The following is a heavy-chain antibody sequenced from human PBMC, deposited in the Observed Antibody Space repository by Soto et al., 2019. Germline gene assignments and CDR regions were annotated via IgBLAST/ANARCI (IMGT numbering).Heavy chain of an antibody. D-gene: IGHD3-10*01. V-gene: IGHV3-33*06. CDR3: AKVLYASESFDSEEAPYGMDV. CDR2: LWFDGSNE. CDR1: GFPFSRYD. Sequence: GGSLRLSCAASGFPFSRYDMHWVRQAPGKGLEWVAVLWFDGSNEYYADSVQGRFTISRDNSKNTLYLQMDSLGAEGTAVYYCAKVLYASESFDSEEAPYGMDVWGQGTTVTVSS. J-gene: IGHJ6*02.